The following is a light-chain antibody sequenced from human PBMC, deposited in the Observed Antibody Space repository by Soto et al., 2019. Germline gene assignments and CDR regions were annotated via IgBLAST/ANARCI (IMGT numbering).Light chain of an antibody. CDR3: SSYASSSRYV. CDR1: SSDVGGFNY. CDR2: EVS. Sequence: QSVLTQPASVSGSLGQSITISCTGTSSDVGGFNYVSWYQLHPGKAPKLMIYEVSNRLSGVSNRFSGSKSGNTASLTISGLQAEDEADYYCSSYASSSRYVFGTGTKVTVL. V-gene: IGLV2-14*01. J-gene: IGLJ1*01.